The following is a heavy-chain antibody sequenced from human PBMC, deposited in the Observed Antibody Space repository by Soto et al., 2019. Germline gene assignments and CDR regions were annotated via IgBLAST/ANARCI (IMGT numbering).Heavy chain of an antibody. J-gene: IGHJ4*02. CDR2: ISSNGGST. D-gene: IGHD5-12*01. CDR3: VKSRRGWLHMNYFDY. CDR1: GFTFSSYA. V-gene: IGHV3-64D*06. Sequence: PSLSCSASGFTFSSYAMHWVRQAPGKGLEYVSAISSNGGSTYYADSVKGRFTISRDNSKNTLYLQMSSLRAEDTAVYYCVKSRRGWLHMNYFDYWGQGTLVTVSS.